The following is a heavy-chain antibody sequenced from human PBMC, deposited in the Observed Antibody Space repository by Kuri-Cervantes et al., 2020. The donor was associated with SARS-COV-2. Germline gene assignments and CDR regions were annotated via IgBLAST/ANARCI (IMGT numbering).Heavy chain of an antibody. CDR2: INAGNGNT. V-gene: IGHV1-3*01. CDR1: GYTLTSYA. CDR3: ARDPGTYGSGNYHNDYFFDY. D-gene: IGHD3-10*01. Sequence: ASVKVSCKASGYTLTSYAMHWVRQAPGQRLEWMGWINAGNGNTKYSQKFQGRVTITRDTSASTAYMELSSLRSEDTAVYYCARDPGTYGSGNYHNDYFFDYWGQGTLVTVSS. J-gene: IGHJ4*02.